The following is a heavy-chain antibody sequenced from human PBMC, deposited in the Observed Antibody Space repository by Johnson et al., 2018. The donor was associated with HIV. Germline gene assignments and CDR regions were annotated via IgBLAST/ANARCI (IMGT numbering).Heavy chain of an antibody. CDR3: ARDAILSPGAFDI. D-gene: IGHD2-21*01. V-gene: IGHV3-43D*03. Sequence: VQLVESGGAVVQPGGSLRLSCAASGFPFDDYAMHWVRQAPGNGLEWVSLIRWDGAITSYVDSVGGRFTISRDNSRNSLYLQMKSLRAEDTALYYCARDAILSPGAFDIWGQGTMVTVSS. CDR2: IRWDGAIT. CDR1: GFPFDDYA. J-gene: IGHJ3*02.